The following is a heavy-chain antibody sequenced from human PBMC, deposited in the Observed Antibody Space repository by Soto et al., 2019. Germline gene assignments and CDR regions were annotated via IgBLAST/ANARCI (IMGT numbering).Heavy chain of an antibody. V-gene: IGHV3-23*01. CDR2: ISGSGGST. CDR1: GFTFSSYA. D-gene: IGHD2-2*01. Sequence: EVQLLESGGGLVQPGGSLSLSCAASGFTFSSYAMSWVRQAPGKGLEWVSAISGSGGSTYYADSVKGRFTISRDNSKNTLYLQMNSLRAEDTAVYYCAKDADIVVVPANWFDPWGQGTLVTVSS. J-gene: IGHJ5*02. CDR3: AKDADIVVVPANWFDP.